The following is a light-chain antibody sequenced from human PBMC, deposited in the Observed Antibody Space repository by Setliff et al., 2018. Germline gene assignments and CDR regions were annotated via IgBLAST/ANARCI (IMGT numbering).Light chain of an antibody. CDR3: AACDDSLNGRYV. CDR1: SSNIGSNT. J-gene: IGLJ1*01. V-gene: IGLV1-44*01. CDR2: RYN. Sequence: QSVLTQPPSASGTPGQRVTISCSGSSSNIGSNTVNWYQQFPGTAPKLLIYRYNQRPSGVPDRCSGSKSATSASLAISGLQAEDEADYYCAACDDSLNGRYVFGTGTKVTVL.